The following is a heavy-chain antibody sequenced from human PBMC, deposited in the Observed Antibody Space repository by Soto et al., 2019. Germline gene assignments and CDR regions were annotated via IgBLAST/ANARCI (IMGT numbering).Heavy chain of an antibody. V-gene: IGHV4-59*08. J-gene: IGHJ4*02. Sequence: SETLCLTCTVSGGSIRSYDWSWIRQPPGKGLEWIGYIYYSGSTNYNPSPKSRVTISVDTSKNQFSLKLSSVTAADTAVYYCASLGTGTTVDYWGQGTLVTVSS. CDR1: GGSIRSYD. CDR2: IYYSGST. D-gene: IGHD1-7*01. CDR3: ASLGTGTTVDY.